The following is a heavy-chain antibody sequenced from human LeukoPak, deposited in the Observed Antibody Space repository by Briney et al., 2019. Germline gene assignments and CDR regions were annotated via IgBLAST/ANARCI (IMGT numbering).Heavy chain of an antibody. V-gene: IGHV4-61*02. CDR1: GGSISSGSYY. CDR2: IYTSGST. J-gene: IGHJ5*02. D-gene: IGHD6-19*01. Sequence: PSETLSLTCTVSGGSISSGSYYWSWIRQPAGKGLEWIGRIYTSGSTNYNPSLKSRVTISVDTSKNQFSLKLSSVTAADTAVYYCARVGIAVAGNGFDHWGQGTLVTVSS. CDR3: ARVGIAVAGNGFDH.